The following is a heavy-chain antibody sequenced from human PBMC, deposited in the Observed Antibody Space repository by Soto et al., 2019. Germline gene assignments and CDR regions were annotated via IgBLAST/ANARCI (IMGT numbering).Heavy chain of an antibody. J-gene: IGHJ5*02. Sequence: QITLKESGPTLVKPTQTLTLTCTFSGFSLSTSGVGVGWIRQPPGKALEWLALIYWNDDKRYSLSLNSRLTITKHTSKNQVVLRLTDRDPVDTATYYCPHRRGVGVVITSSGWFDPWGQGTLVTVSS. CDR2: IYWNDDK. CDR1: GFSLSTSGVG. D-gene: IGHD3-3*01. CDR3: PHRRGVGVVITSSGWFDP. V-gene: IGHV2-5*01.